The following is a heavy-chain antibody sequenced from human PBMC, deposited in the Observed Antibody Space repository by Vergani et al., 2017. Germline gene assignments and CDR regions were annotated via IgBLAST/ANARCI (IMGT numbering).Heavy chain of an antibody. J-gene: IGHJ4*02. Sequence: QVQLQESGPGLVKPSETLSLTCTVSGGSISSYYWSWIRQPPGKGLEWIGYIYYSGSTNYNPSLKSRVTISVDTSKNQFSLKLSSVTAADTAVYYCARGPRRVAATFFDYWGQGTLVTVSS. D-gene: IGHD2-15*01. CDR1: GGSISSYY. CDR3: ARGPRRVAATFFDY. CDR2: IYYSGST. V-gene: IGHV4-59*08.